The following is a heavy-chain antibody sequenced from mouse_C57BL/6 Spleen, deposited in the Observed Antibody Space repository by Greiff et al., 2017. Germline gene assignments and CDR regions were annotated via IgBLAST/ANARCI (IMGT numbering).Heavy chain of an antibody. D-gene: IGHD2-4*01. CDR2: IYPRSGNT. V-gene: IGHV1-81*01. J-gene: IGHJ4*01. Sequence: VMLVESGAELARPGASVKLSCKASGYTFTSYGISWVKQRTGQGLEWIGEIYPRSGNTCYNAKFKGKATLTADKSSSTAYMELRSLTSEDSAVYVCARRGLRLYAMDYWGQGTSVTVSS. CDR3: ARRGLRLYAMDY. CDR1: GYTFTSYG.